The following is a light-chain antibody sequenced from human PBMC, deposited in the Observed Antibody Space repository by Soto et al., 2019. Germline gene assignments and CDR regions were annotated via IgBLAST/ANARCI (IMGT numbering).Light chain of an antibody. J-gene: IGLJ2*01. V-gene: IGLV2-14*01. CDR1: REDIGAYDY. CDR2: ELT. Sequence: CVLTQPAAMAGSAGESISISCAGSREDIGAYDYVSWYQQPPGPAPHLFVYELTNPPSGVSDRFSGSKSRTTASLTIPVLQAEDEADSYCTSYTNSTAVVFGGGTK. CDR3: TSYTNSTAVV.